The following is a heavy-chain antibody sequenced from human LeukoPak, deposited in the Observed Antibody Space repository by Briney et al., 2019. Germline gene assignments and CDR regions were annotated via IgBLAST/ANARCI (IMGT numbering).Heavy chain of an antibody. D-gene: IGHD3-22*01. CDR1: GFTFSSYG. V-gene: IGHV3-33*01. CDR3: ARDSYYYDSSGSGDY. J-gene: IGHJ4*02. CDR2: IWYDGSNK. Sequence: GGSMRLSCAASGFTFSSYGMHWVRQAPGKGLEWVAVIWYDGSNKYYADSVKGRFTISRDNSKNTLYLQMNSLRAEDTAVYYCARDSYYYDSSGSGDYWGQGTLVTVSS.